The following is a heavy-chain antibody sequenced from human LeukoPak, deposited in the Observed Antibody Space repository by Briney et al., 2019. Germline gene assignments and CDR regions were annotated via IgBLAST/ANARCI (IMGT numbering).Heavy chain of an antibody. V-gene: IGHV3-74*01. CDR3: ARARLMNWFDP. Sequence: GGSLRLSCAASGFIFSTYWMHWVRQAPGKGLVWVSRINSDGSSTNYADSVKGRFIISRDNAKNTLYLQMNSLRADDTAVYYCARARLMNWFDPWGLGTLVIVSS. D-gene: IGHD2-8*01. CDR2: INSDGSST. CDR1: GFIFSTYW. J-gene: IGHJ5*02.